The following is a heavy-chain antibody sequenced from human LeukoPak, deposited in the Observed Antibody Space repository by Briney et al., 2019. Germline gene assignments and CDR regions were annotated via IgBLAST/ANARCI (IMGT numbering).Heavy chain of an antibody. CDR3: AGGDRNGWYFDY. J-gene: IGHJ4*02. Sequence: GGSLRLSCAASGFSFDDYGMSWVRQAPGKGLEWVSGINWNGGSTGYADSVKGRFIISRDNAKNSLYLHMNSLRAEDTALYYCAGGDRNGWYFDYWGQGTLVTVSS. CDR1: GFSFDDYG. CDR2: INWNGGST. V-gene: IGHV3-20*04. D-gene: IGHD6-19*01.